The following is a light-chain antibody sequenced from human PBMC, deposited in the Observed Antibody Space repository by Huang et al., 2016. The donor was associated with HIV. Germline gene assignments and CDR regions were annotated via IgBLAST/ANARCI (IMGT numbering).Light chain of an antibody. CDR2: AAS. CDR1: QDISNY. CDR3: LQHHGYPRT. Sequence: DIQLTQSPSAMSASVGDRVSITCRASQDISNYLAWFQQKPGGAPKRLIYAASSLQSGVPSRFSGSRAGTKFTLTISSLQPEDVATYYCLQHHGYPRTFGQGTNV. J-gene: IGKJ1*01. V-gene: IGKV1-17*03.